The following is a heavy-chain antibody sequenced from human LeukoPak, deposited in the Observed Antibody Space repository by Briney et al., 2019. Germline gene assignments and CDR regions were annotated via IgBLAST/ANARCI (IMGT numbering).Heavy chain of an antibody. CDR1: GFTFSSYG. CDR2: IWYDGSNK. CDR3: AREGPRGNSQFDY. J-gene: IGHJ4*02. Sequence: GGSLRLSCAASGFTFSSYGMHWVRQAPGKGLEWVALIWYDGSNKYYADSVKGRLTISRDNSKNTLYLQMDSLRAEDTAIYYCAREGPRGNSQFDYWGQGTLVTVSS. D-gene: IGHD2/OR15-2a*01. V-gene: IGHV3-33*01.